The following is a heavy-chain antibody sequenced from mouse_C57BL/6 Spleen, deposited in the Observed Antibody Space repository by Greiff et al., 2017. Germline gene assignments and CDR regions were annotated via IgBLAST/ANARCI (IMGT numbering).Heavy chain of an antibody. CDR3: TRTGDYGSSYDAMDY. Sequence: VQLQQSGAELVKPGASVKISCKASGYAFSSYWMNWVKQRPGKGLEWIGQIYPGDGDTNYNGKFKGQATLTADKTSSTTYMQISSLTSEDSAVYFCTRTGDYGSSYDAMDYWGQGTSVTVSA. D-gene: IGHD1-1*01. J-gene: IGHJ4*01. CDR2: IYPGDGDT. V-gene: IGHV1-80*01. CDR1: GYAFSSYW.